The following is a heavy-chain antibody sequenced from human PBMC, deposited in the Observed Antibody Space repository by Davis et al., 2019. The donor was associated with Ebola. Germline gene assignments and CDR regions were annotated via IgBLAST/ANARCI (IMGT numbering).Heavy chain of an antibody. CDR2: IYYSGST. CDR3: ARGRQYSWFDP. V-gene: IGHV4-59*12. CDR1: GGSISSYY. Sequence: SETLSLTCTVSGGSISSYYWSWIRQPPGKGLEWIGYIYYSGSTNYNPSLKSRVTISVDTSKNQFSLKLSSVTAADTAVYYCARGRQYSWFDPWGQGTLVTVSS. D-gene: IGHD2/OR15-2a*01. J-gene: IGHJ5*02.